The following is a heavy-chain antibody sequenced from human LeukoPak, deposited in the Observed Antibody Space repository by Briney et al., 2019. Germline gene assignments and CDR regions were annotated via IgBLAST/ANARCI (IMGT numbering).Heavy chain of an antibody. D-gene: IGHD3-22*01. CDR1: GFTFRNYG. V-gene: IGHV3-23*01. CDR3: AKDLLRTIVVITAAGYYFDS. Sequence: GGSLRLSCAASGFTFRNYGMSWVRQAPGKGLEWVSGISGSGGRTYHADSVKGRFSISRDNSENTLYLQMDSLRAEDTAVYYCAKDLLRTIVVITAAGYYFDSWGQGTLVTVSS. CDR2: ISGSGGRT. J-gene: IGHJ4*02.